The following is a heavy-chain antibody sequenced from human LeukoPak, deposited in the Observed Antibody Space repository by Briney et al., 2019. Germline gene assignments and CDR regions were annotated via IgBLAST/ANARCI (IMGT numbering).Heavy chain of an antibody. V-gene: IGHV3-23*01. D-gene: IGHD3-10*01. Sequence: GGSLRLSCAASGFTFSTDVMSWVRQAPGKGLECVSAISGSGGNTYYADSVRGRFTISRDNSKNMLYLQMNSLRAEDTAVYYCAKVSGRIQIWPQPFGDGMDVWGQGTTVTVSS. J-gene: IGHJ6*02. CDR1: GFTFSTDV. CDR3: AKVSGRIQIWPQPFGDGMDV. CDR2: ISGSGGNT.